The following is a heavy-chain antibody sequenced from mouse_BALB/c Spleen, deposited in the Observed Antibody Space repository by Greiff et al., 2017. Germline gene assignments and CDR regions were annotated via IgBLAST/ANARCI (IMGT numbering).Heavy chain of an antibody. D-gene: IGHD1-1*01. CDR2: IYPGGGYT. CDR3: ARWDLLGY. V-gene: IGHV1-63*02. CDR1: GYTFTNYW. Sequence: VQRVESGAELVRPGTSVKISCKASGYTFTNYWLGWVKQRPGHGLEWIGDIYPGGGYTNYNEKFKGKATLTADTSSSTAYMQLSSLTSEDSAVYFCARWDLLGYWGQGTTLTVSS. J-gene: IGHJ2*01.